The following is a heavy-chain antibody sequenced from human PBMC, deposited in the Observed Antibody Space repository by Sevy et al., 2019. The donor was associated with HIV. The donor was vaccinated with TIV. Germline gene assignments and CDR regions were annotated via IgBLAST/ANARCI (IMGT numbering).Heavy chain of an antibody. Sequence: GGSLRLSCAASGFAFSSYTMNWVRQAPGKGLEWVSSISSSSDYIYYADSVRGRFTISRDNAKKSLYLQMNSLRAEDTAVYYCARDGLGSGTSQNSFDPWGQGTLVTVSS. V-gene: IGHV3-21*01. CDR2: ISSSSDYI. CDR3: ARDGLGSGTSQNSFDP. CDR1: GFAFSSYT. J-gene: IGHJ5*02. D-gene: IGHD3-10*01.